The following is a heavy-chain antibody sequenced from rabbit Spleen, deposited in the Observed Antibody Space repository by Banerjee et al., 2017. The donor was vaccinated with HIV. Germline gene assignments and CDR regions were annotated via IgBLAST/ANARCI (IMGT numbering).Heavy chain of an antibody. CDR1: GFSFSSSYY. J-gene: IGHJ4*01. Sequence: QEQLVESGGDLVKPEGSLTLTCTASGFSFSSSYYMCWVRQAPGKGLEWIGIIYSAKGSTDYASWVNGRFTISSDNAQSTVDLKMTSLTAADTATYCCVRGASTSGYYNLWGPGTLVTVS. D-gene: IGHD1-1*01. CDR2: IYSAKGST. V-gene: IGHV1S45*01. CDR3: VRGASTSGYYNL.